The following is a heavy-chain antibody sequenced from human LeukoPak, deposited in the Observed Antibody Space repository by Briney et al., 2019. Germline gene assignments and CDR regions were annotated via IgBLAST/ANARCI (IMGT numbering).Heavy chain of an antibody. CDR3: AKSGSGGYHYPYYPMDA. CDR1: GFSFSNFA. CDR2: ICGSGGNT. Sequence: GGSLRLSCAASGFSFSNFAMNWIRLAAGKGLEWISSICGSGGNTYYADSVNGRVTISRDNSIDPLYLHISGLRVEDTATYFCAKSGSGGYHYPYYPMDAWGKGTTVTVSS. J-gene: IGHJ6*03. V-gene: IGHV3-23*01. D-gene: IGHD1-26*01.